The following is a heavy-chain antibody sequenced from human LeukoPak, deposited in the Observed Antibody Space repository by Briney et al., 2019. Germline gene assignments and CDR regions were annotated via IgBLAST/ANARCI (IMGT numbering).Heavy chain of an antibody. CDR3: ARGHYYYGSWSQNWFDP. Sequence: SQTLSLTCTVSGGSISSGGYYWSWIRQHPGKGLEWIGYIYYSGSTYYNPSLKSRVTISVDTSKNQFSLKLSSVTAADTAVYYCARGHYYYGSWSQNWFDPWGQGTLVTVSS. CDR1: GGSISSGGYY. D-gene: IGHD3-10*01. CDR2: IYYSGST. J-gene: IGHJ5*02. V-gene: IGHV4-31*03.